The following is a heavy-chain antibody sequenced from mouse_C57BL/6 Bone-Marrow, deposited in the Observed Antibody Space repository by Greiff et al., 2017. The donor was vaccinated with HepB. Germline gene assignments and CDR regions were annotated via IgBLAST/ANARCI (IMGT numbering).Heavy chain of an antibody. CDR1: GYTFTSYW. V-gene: IGHV1-69*01. Sequence: VQLQQPGAELVMPGASVKLSCKASGYTFTSYWMHWVKQRPGQGLEWIGEIDPSDSYTNYNQKFKGKSTLTVDKSSSTAYMQLSSLTSEDSAVYYCARFRYYGSSFYWYFDVWGTGTTVTVSS. CDR2: IDPSDSYT. CDR3: ARFRYYGSSFYWYFDV. J-gene: IGHJ1*03. D-gene: IGHD1-1*01.